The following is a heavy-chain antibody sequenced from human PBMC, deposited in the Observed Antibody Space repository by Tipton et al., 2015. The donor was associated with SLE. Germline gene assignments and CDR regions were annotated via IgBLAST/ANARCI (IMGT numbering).Heavy chain of an antibody. CDR2: INHSGST. CDR3: ARGGEAVAGTSYFQH. D-gene: IGHD6-19*01. Sequence: TLSLTCAVYGGSFSGYYWSWIRQPPGKGLEWIGEINHSGSTNYNPSLKSRVTISVDTSKNQFSLKLGSVTAADTAVYYCARGGEAVAGTSYFQHWGQGTLVTVSS. J-gene: IGHJ1*01. CDR1: GGSFSGYY. V-gene: IGHV4-34*01.